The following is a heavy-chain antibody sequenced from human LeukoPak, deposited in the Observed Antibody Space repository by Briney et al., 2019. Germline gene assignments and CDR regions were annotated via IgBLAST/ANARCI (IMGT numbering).Heavy chain of an antibody. CDR1: GFTFSSYG. CDR2: ISYDGSNK. CDR3: AKDRRSDGYNPYFAY. D-gene: IGHD5-24*01. V-gene: IGHV3-30*18. Sequence: GRSLRLSCAASGFTFSSYGMHWVRQAPGKGLEWVAVISYDGSNKYYADSVKGRFTISRDNSKNTLYLQMNSLRAEDTAVYYCAKDRRSDGYNPYFAYWGQGTLVTVSS. J-gene: IGHJ4*02.